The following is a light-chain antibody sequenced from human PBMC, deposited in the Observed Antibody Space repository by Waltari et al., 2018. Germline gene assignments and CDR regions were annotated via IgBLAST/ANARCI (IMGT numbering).Light chain of an antibody. J-gene: IGLJ2*01. Sequence: QSALTHPASVSGSPGQSITISCTGTSSDVGGYNYVSWYQHHPGKDPKIMIYDVNGRPSGVSNRFSVSKSGNTASLTISGLQAEDEADYYCSSYRRSDIVVFGGGTKLTVL. CDR1: SSDVGGYNY. CDR2: DVN. V-gene: IGLV2-14*03. CDR3: SSYRRSDIVV.